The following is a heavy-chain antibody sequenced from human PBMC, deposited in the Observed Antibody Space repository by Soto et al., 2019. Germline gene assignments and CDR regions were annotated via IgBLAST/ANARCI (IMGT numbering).Heavy chain of an antibody. Sequence: EVQLVESGGGLVKPGGSLRLSCAASGFTFSSYSMNWVRQAPGKGLEWVSSISSSSSYIYYADSVKGRVTISRDNAKNALYRQMNSLRAEDTAVYYCARATSSGWYCRQYYCYGMDVWGQETTVTVSS. CDR3: ARATSSGWYCRQYYCYGMDV. D-gene: IGHD6-19*01. CDR1: GFTFSSYS. J-gene: IGHJ6*02. CDR2: ISSSSSYI. V-gene: IGHV3-21*01.